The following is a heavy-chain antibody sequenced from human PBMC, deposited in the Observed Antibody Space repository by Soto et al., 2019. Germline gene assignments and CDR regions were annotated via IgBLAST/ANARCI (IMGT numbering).Heavy chain of an antibody. V-gene: IGHV5-51*01. J-gene: IGHJ6*02. D-gene: IGHD6-6*01. CDR1: GYSFTSYW. CDR2: IYPGDSDT. CDR3: ARLEYSSSSSNYYYGMDV. Sequence: GASLKISCQGSGYSFTSYWIGWVRQMPGKGLEWMGIIYPGDSDTRYSPSFQGQVTISADKSISTAYLQWSSLKASDTAMYYCARLEYSSSSSNYYYGMDVWGQGTTVTV.